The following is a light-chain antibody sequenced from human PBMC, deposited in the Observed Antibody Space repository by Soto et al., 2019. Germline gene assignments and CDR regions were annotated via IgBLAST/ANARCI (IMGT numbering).Light chain of an antibody. CDR2: DVT. CDR3: SSYTSSSTPVV. Sequence: QSALTQPASVSGSPGHSITISCTGTTRDVGGYNYVSWYQQHPGKTPKLMIYDVTNRPSGVSNRFSGSKSGNTASLTISGLQAEDEADYYCSSYTSSSTPVVFGGGTKLTVL. V-gene: IGLV2-14*03. J-gene: IGLJ2*01. CDR1: TRDVGGYNY.